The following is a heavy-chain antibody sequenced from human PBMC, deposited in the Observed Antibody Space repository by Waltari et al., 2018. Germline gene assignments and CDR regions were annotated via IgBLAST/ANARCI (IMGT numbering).Heavy chain of an antibody. CDR2: IYTGGST. D-gene: IGHD3-22*01. CDR1: GGSISTYY. CDR3: ATYGSGYYTDAFDI. V-gene: IGHV4-4*07. Sequence: QVQLQESGPGLVKPSETLSLTCSVSGGSISTYYWNWIRQPAAKGLEWIGRIYTGGSTNYNPYLKSRVTMSVDTSKKQFSLKLSSVTAADTAVYYCATYGSGYYTDAFDIWGQGTMVTVSS. J-gene: IGHJ3*02.